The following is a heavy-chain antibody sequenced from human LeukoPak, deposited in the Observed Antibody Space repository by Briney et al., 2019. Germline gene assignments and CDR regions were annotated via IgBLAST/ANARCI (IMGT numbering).Heavy chain of an antibody. V-gene: IGHV3-7*01. D-gene: IGHD1-7*01. Sequence: SGGYLRLSCAASGFTFSSYWMTWVRQAPGKGLEWVANIKQDGSEQYYVDSVKVRFTISRDNAKNSLYLQMNSLRAEDTAVYYCVKRATGSTKSVDYWGQGTLVTVSS. J-gene: IGHJ4*02. CDR3: VKRATGSTKSVDY. CDR2: IKQDGSEQ. CDR1: GFTFSSYW.